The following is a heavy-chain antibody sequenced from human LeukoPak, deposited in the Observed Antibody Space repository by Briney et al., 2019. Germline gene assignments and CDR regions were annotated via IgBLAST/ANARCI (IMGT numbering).Heavy chain of an antibody. CDR3: ARRSYNLSWRSNRYYFDY. Sequence: SETLSLTCTVSGGSISSSSYYWTWIRQSPGKGLEWIGEIHHGGTTNYNPSFKSRVALPLDTSKNQFSLRLSFVTAADTALYYCARRSYNLSWRSNRYYFDYWGRGTLVTVSS. J-gene: IGHJ4*02. D-gene: IGHD1-14*01. CDR1: GGSISSSSYY. V-gene: IGHV4-39*07. CDR2: IHHGGTT.